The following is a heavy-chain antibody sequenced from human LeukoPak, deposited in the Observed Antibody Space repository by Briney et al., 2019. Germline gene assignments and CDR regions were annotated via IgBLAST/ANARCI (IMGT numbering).Heavy chain of an antibody. V-gene: IGHV4-4*07. CDR1: GGSISSYY. Sequence: SETLSLTCTVSGGSISSYYASWIRQPAGRGLEWIGRIYTRGSTNYNPSLKRRGTMSVDTSKNKFSLKMSTVTAADTAVYYCARAGYCSGGSCSFFNDGWGQGTLVTVSS. J-gene: IGHJ4*02. CDR3: ARAGYCSGGSCSFFNDG. CDR2: IYTRGST. D-gene: IGHD2-15*01.